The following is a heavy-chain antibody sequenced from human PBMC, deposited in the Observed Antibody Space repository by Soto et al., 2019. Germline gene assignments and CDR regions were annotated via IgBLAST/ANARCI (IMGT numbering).Heavy chain of an antibody. CDR1: GYTFTSYG. Sequence: ASVKVSCKASGYTFTSYGISWVRQAPGQGLEWMGWISAYNGNTNYAQKLQGRVTMTTDTSTSTAYMELSSLKASDTAMYYCARHPQCGGDCYSSMDVWGQGTTVTVSS. V-gene: IGHV1-18*04. CDR3: ARHPQCGGDCYSSMDV. CDR2: ISAYNGNT. D-gene: IGHD2-21*02. J-gene: IGHJ6*02.